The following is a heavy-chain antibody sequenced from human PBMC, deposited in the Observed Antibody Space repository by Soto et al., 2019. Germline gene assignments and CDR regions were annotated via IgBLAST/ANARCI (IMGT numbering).Heavy chain of an antibody. CDR2: ISGSGGST. D-gene: IGHD2-2*01. V-gene: IGHV3-23*01. CDR3: AKDSPGYCSSTSCYNYFDY. J-gene: IGHJ4*02. Sequence: PGGSLRLSCAASGFTFSSYAMSWVRQAPGKGLEWVSSISGSGGSTYYADSVKGRYTISRENSKNTLYLQMNSLRAEDTAVYYCAKDSPGYCSSTSCYNYFDYWGQGTLVTVSS. CDR1: GFTFSSYA.